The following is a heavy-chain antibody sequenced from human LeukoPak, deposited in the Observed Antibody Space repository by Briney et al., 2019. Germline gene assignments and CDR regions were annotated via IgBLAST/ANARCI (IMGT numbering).Heavy chain of an antibody. V-gene: IGHV3-7*01. J-gene: IGHJ4*02. CDR2: IKRDGSEK. CDR3: ARSRSAGY. Sequence: GGSLRLSCAASGFTFSSYAMSWVRQAPGKGLEWVANIKRDGSEKYYVDSVKGRFTISRDNAKNSLYLQMDSLRAEDTAVYYCARSRSAGYWGQGTLVTVSS. CDR1: GFTFSSYA.